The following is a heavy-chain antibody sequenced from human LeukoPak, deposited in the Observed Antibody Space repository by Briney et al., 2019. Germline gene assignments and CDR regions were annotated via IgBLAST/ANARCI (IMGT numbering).Heavy chain of an antibody. CDR1: GFTFSSYA. V-gene: IGHV3-30-3*01. J-gene: IGHJ4*02. Sequence: GGSLRLSCAASGFTFSSYAMHWVRQAPGKGLEWVAVISYDGSNKYYADSVKGRFTISRDNSKNTLYLQMNSLRAEDTAVYYCARAVYSYGLDYWGQGTLVNVSS. D-gene: IGHD5-18*01. CDR3: ARAVYSYGLDY. CDR2: ISYDGSNK.